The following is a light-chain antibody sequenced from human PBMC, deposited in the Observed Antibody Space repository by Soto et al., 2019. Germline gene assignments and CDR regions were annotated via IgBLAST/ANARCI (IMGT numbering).Light chain of an antibody. V-gene: IGKV3-11*01. CDR1: QSVSSL. Sequence: EIVLTQSPATLSLSPGDTATLSCRASQSVSSLLAWYQHKPPQAPRLLIHGASNRATGIPARFGGSGSGTEFTLTISGLEPDDSAVYYCQQRSHWPFTFGPGTKVDIK. CDR3: QQRSHWPFT. CDR2: GAS. J-gene: IGKJ3*01.